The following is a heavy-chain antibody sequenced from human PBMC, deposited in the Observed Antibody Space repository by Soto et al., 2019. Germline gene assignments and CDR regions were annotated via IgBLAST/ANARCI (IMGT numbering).Heavy chain of an antibody. CDR1: GGSISSGDYY. J-gene: IGHJ5*02. CDR3: ARDIVVVPAAIRGGFDP. V-gene: IGHV4-30-4*01. D-gene: IGHD2-2*02. Sequence: TLSLTCTVSGGSISSGDYYWSWIRQPPGKGLEWIGYIYYSGSTYYNPSLKSRVTISVDTSKNQFSLKLSSVTAADTAVYYCARDIVVVPAAIRGGFDPWGQGTLVTVSS. CDR2: IYYSGST.